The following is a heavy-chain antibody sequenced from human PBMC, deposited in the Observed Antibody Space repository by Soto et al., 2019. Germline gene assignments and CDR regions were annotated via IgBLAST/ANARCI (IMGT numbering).Heavy chain of an antibody. CDR2: IKQDGSEK. Sequence: GSLRLSCAASGFTFSSYWMSWVRQAPGKGLEWVANIKQDGSEKYYVDSVKGRFTISRDNAKNSLYLQMNSLRAEDTAVYYCARDQNWNYPFRAFDIWGQGTMVTVSS. D-gene: IGHD1-7*01. J-gene: IGHJ3*02. V-gene: IGHV3-7*01. CDR3: ARDQNWNYPFRAFDI. CDR1: GFTFSSYW.